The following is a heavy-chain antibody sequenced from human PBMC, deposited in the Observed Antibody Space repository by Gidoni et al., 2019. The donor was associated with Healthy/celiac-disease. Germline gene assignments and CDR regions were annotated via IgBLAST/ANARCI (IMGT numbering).Heavy chain of an antibody. CDR3: ASSNYDILTGYSDAFDI. CDR2: INHSGST. V-gene: IGHV4-34*01. D-gene: IGHD3-9*01. CDR1: GGSLSGSY. J-gene: IGHJ3*02. Sequence: QVQLQQWGAGRFKPWETLSLTCAVYGGSLSGSYWSWIRQPPGKGLEWIGEINHSGSTNYNPSLKSRVTISVDTSKNQFSLKLSSVTAADTAVYYCASSNYDILTGYSDAFDIWGQGTMVTVSS.